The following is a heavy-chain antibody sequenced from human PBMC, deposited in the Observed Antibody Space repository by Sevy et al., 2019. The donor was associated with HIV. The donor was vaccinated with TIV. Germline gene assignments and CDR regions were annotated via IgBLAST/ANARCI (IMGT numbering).Heavy chain of an antibody. V-gene: IGHV4-59*01. J-gene: IGHJ4*02. CDR1: GVSISNYY. Sequence: SETLSLTCTVSGVSISNYYWAWIRQPPGKGLECVGFSGSTNYNPSLKSRVTTSVDTSKNHFSLKLSSVTVADTAIYYCARGGPNQHQLDYFDYWGQGTLVTFSS. CDR3: ARGGPNQHQLDYFDY. D-gene: IGHD6-13*01. CDR2: SGST.